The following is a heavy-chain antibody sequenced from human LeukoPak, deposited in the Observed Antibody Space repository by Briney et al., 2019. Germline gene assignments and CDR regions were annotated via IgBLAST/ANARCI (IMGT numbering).Heavy chain of an antibody. CDR3: AKEPNYYDSSGYYHFFDY. CDR1: GFTFSSYW. D-gene: IGHD3-22*01. J-gene: IGHJ4*02. CDR2: ISGSGGST. V-gene: IGHV3-23*01. Sequence: GGSLRLSCAASGFTFSSYWMSWVRQAPGKGLEWVSAISGSGGSTYYADSVKGRFTISRDNSKNTLYLQMNSLRAEDTAVYYCAKEPNYYDSSGYYHFFDYWGQGTLVTVSS.